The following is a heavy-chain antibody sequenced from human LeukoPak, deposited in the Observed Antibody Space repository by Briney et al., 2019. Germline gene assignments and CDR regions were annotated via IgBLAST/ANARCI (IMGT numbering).Heavy chain of an antibody. V-gene: IGHV4-59*08. D-gene: IGHD2-2*01. CDR1: GGSISSYY. Sequence: KPSETLSLTCTVSGGSISSYYWSWIRQPPGKGLEWIGYIYNSGSTNYNPSLKSRVTISVDTSKNQFSLKLSSVTAADTAVYYCARHQGDCGSTSCYVGVYYYYGMDVWGQGTTVTVSS. CDR2: IYNSGST. J-gene: IGHJ6*02. CDR3: ARHQGDCGSTSCYVGVYYYYGMDV.